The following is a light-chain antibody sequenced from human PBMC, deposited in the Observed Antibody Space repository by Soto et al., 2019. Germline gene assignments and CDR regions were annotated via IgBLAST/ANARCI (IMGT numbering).Light chain of an antibody. CDR1: SIGSKG. CDR3: QVWDSSSDLWV. J-gene: IGLJ3*02. CDR2: DDS. Sequence: SSELTQPPSVSVAPGQTARITCGGDSIGSKGVHWYQQKPGQAPVLVVYDDSARPSGIPERISGSNSGNTATLTISRVEAGDEADYYCQVWDSSSDLWVFGGGTKLTVL. V-gene: IGLV3-21*02.